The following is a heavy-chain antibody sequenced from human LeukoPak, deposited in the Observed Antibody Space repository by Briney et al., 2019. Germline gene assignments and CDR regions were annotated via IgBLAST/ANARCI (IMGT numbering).Heavy chain of an antibody. CDR3: ARDLLVGYSSSWYVGDY. Sequence: ASVKVSCKASGYTFTGYYMHWVRQAPGQGLEWMGWINPNSGGTNYAQKFQGRVTMTRDTSISTAYMELSRLRSDDTAVYYCARDLLVGYSSSWYVGDYWGQGTLVTVSS. V-gene: IGHV1-2*02. CDR1: GYTFTGYY. J-gene: IGHJ4*02. D-gene: IGHD6-13*01. CDR2: INPNSGGT.